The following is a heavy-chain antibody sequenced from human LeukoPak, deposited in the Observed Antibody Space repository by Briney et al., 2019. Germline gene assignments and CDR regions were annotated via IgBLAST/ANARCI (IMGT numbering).Heavy chain of an antibody. D-gene: IGHD4-17*01. V-gene: IGHV4-30-2*01. CDR3: ARGDYGDYGGY. J-gene: IGHJ4*02. CDR1: GGSISSGGYY. Sequence: PSQTLSLTCTVSGGSISSGGYYWSWIRQPPGKGLEWIEYIYHSGSTYYNPSLKSRVTISVDKSKNQFSLKLSSVTAADTAVYYCARGDYGDYGGYWGQGTLATVSS. CDR2: IYHSGST.